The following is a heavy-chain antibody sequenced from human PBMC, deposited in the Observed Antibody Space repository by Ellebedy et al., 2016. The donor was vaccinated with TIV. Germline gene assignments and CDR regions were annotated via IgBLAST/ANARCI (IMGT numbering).Heavy chain of an antibody. CDR1: GYTFTGYY. CDR2: INPNSGGT. J-gene: IGHJ6*02. Sequence: ASVKVSXXASGYTFTGYYMHWVRQAPGQGLEWMGWINPNSGGTNYAQKFQGRVTMTRDTSISTAYMELSRLRSDDTAVYYCARPHLTAATYYYYGMDVWGQGTTVTVSS. V-gene: IGHV1-2*02. CDR3: ARPHLTAATYYYYGMDV. D-gene: IGHD2-15*01.